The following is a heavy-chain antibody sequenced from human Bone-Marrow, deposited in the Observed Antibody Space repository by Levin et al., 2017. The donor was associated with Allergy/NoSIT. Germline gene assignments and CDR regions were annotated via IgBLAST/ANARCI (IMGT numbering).Heavy chain of an antibody. Sequence: GGSLRLSCVGSGFTFSSYAMTWVRQAPGKGLEWVSTISGSAASTFYADSVEGRFTISRDNSRNTVFLQVYRLRVDDTAVYYCAKANYDFWTDQYWAWNDAWGQGTLVTVSS. CDR2: ISGSAAST. D-gene: IGHD3-3*01. J-gene: IGHJ5*02. CDR3: AKANYDFWTDQYWAWNDA. V-gene: IGHV3-23*01. CDR1: GFTFSSYA.